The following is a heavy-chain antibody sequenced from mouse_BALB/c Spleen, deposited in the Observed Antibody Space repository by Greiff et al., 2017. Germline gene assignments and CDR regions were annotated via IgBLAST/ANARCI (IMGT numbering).Heavy chain of an antibody. D-gene: IGHD2-10*01. CDR1: GFTFSSFG. CDR3: ASPAYYGNYWFAY. V-gene: IGHV5-17*02. CDR2: ISSGSSTI. Sequence: EVHLVESGGGLVQPGGSRKLSCAASGFTFSSFGMHWVRQAPEKGLEWVAYISSGSSTIYYADTVKGRFTISRDNPKNTLFLQMTSLRSEDTAMYYCASPAYYGNYWFAYWGQGTLVTVSA. J-gene: IGHJ3*01.